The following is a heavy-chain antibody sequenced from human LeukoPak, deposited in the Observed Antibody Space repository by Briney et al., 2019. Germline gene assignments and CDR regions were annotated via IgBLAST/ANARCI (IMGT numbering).Heavy chain of an antibody. CDR1: GINFRGYW. V-gene: IGHV3-7*01. Sequence: GGSLRLSCAVSGINFRGYWMAWVRQAPGKGLEWVANMKKDGSEKYYVDSVKGRFTISRDNAKNSLYLEMNSLRTEDAAVYYWARGLGHRGYDLYDYWGQGTLVTVSS. J-gene: IGHJ4*02. D-gene: IGHD5-12*01. CDR2: MKKDGSEK. CDR3: ARGLGHRGYDLYDY.